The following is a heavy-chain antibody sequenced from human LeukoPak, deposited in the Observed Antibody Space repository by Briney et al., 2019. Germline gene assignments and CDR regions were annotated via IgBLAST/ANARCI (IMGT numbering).Heavy chain of an antibody. CDR3: AKDSSPVDSSACYDRPAMDY. CDR2: ISWNIGTI. CDR1: GFTSDEYA. J-gene: IGHJ4*02. V-gene: IGHV3-9*02. D-gene: IGHD3-22*01. Sequence: CLRLSSAASGFTSDEYAMHSGRQAPGKGVWWGSGISWNIGTIGSADSLKGRFTISRENAKTSLYLQRSSARAEDTALYCFAKDSSPVDSSACYDRPAMDYWGQGTLATVSS.